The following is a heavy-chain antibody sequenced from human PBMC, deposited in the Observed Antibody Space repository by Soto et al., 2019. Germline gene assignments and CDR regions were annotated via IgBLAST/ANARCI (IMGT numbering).Heavy chain of an antibody. V-gene: IGHV1-69*02. Sequence: QVQLVQSGAEVKKPGSSVKVSCKASGGTFSSYTISWVRQAPGQGLEWMGWIIPILGIANYAQKFQGRVTITADKSTSTAYMELSSLRSEDTAVYYCARGPTVVTPPDVWGQGTTVTVSS. CDR3: ARGPTVVTPPDV. J-gene: IGHJ6*02. D-gene: IGHD2-15*01. CDR1: GGTFSSYT. CDR2: IIPILGIA.